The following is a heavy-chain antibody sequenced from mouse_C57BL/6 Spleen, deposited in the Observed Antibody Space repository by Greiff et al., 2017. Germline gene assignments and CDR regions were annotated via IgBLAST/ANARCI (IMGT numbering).Heavy chain of an antibody. Sequence: EVQVVEPGGGLVKPGGSLKLSCAASGFTFSSYTMSWVRQTPEKRLEWVATISGGGGNTYYPDRVKGRFTISRDNAKNTLYLQMSSLRSEDTALYYCARHRDDYLWFAYWGQGTLVTVSA. CDR1: GFTFSSYT. CDR3: ARHRDDYLWFAY. V-gene: IGHV5-9*01. D-gene: IGHD2-4*01. J-gene: IGHJ3*01. CDR2: ISGGGGNT.